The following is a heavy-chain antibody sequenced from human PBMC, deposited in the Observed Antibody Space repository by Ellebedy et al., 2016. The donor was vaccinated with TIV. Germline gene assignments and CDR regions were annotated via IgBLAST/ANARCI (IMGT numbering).Heavy chain of an antibody. V-gene: IGHV3-53*01. CDR3: ARVDLGLAFDY. D-gene: IGHD1-26*01. Sequence: GESLKISCAVSGFAVSSNYMSWVRQAPGKGLEWVSIIYSAGSTYYADSAKGRFTISRDTSKNTLYLQMNSLRAEDTAVYSCARVDLGLAFDYWGRGTLVTVSS. CDR1: GFAVSSNY. J-gene: IGHJ4*02. CDR2: IYSAGST.